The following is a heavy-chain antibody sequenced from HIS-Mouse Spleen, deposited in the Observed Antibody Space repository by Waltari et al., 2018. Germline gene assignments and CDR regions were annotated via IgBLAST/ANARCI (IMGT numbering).Heavy chain of an antibody. CDR1: GYNFTGYY. CDR2: INPNSGST. J-gene: IGHJ4*02. V-gene: IGHV1-2*02. D-gene: IGHD1-1*01. Sequence: QVQLVQSGAEVKKPGASVKVSCKASGYNFTGYYMHWGRQAPGQGLEWMREINPNSGSTNDAHTFQGRVSMTRDQSVSTAYIVLGRLISDDTAVYYCAGDLFRYLGVWGQGTLVTVSS. CDR3: AGDLFRYLGV.